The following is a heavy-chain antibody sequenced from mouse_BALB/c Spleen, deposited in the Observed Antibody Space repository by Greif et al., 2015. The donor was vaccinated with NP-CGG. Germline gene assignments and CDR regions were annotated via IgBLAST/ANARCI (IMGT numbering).Heavy chain of an antibody. CDR1: GYTFTDYN. Sequence: EVQLQQSGPGLVKPGASVKISCKASGYTFTDYNMHWVKQSHGKSLEWIGYIYPYNGGTGYNQKFKSKATLTVDNSSSTAFMVLRSLSSEDSAVSYCARSSTMIYPWFAYWGQGTLFPVSA. J-gene: IGHJ3*01. CDR2: IYPYNGGT. D-gene: IGHD2-4*01. V-gene: IGHV1S29*02. CDR3: ARSSTMIYPWFAY.